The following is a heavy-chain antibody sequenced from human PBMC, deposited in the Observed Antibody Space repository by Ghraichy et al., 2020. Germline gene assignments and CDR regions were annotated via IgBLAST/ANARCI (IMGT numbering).Heavy chain of an antibody. CDR3: ARPSRVVRFYYFDGLDV. CDR2: ISSSGRNK. Sequence: RGSLRLSCVGFGFTFSSYDMNWVRQSPGKGLEWVSYISSSGRNKFYADSVKGRFTISRDNAQNTLSLQMNSLRDEDTAVYYCARPSRVVRFYYFDGLDVWGQGTTVTVSS. CDR1: GFTFSSYD. J-gene: IGHJ6*02. D-gene: IGHD4-23*01. V-gene: IGHV3-48*03.